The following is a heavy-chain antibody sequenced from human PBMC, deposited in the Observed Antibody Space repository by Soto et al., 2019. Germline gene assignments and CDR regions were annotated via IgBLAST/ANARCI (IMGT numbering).Heavy chain of an antibody. D-gene: IGHD3-10*01. CDR3: ARRDYYGSGSYH. J-gene: IGHJ5*02. Sequence: SETLSLTCTVSGGSISSGGYYWSWIRQHPGKGLEWIGCIYHSGNTYYNPSLKSRVTISLDTSKNQFSLKLSSVTAADTAVYYCARRDYYGSGSYHWGQGTLVTVSS. CDR1: GGSISSGGYY. CDR2: IYHSGNT. V-gene: IGHV4-31*03.